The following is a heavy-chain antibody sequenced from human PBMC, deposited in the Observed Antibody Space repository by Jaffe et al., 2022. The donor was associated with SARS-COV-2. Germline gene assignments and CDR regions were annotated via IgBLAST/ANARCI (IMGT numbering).Heavy chain of an antibody. D-gene: IGHD6-6*01. J-gene: IGHJ6*02. Sequence: QVQLVQSGAEVKKPGASVKVSCKASGYTFTSYGISWVRQAPGQGLEWMGWISAYNGNTNYAQKLQGRVTMTTDTSTSTAYMELRSLRSDDTAVYYCARDQYSSSSSPQDGMDVWGQGTTVTVSS. V-gene: IGHV1-18*01. CDR3: ARDQYSSSSSPQDGMDV. CDR2: ISAYNGNT. CDR1: GYTFTSYG.